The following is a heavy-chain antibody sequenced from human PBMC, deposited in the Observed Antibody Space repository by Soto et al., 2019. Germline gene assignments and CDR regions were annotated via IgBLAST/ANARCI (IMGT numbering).Heavy chain of an antibody. D-gene: IGHD6-13*01. CDR2: IYYSGST. J-gene: IGHJ5*02. V-gene: IGHV4-39*01. CDR1: GGSISSSSYY. CDR3: ARRGAAAGPGWFDP. Sequence: PSETLSLTXTVSGGSISSSSYYWGWIRQPPGKGLEWIGSIYYSGSTYYNPSLKSRVTISVDTSKNQFSLKLSSVTAADTAVYYCARRGAAAGPGWFDPWGQGTLVTVSS.